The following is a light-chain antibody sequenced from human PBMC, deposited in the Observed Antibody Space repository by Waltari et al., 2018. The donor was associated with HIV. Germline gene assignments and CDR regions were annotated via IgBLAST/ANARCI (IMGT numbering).Light chain of an antibody. CDR3: QSFDSSLTTSGVI. V-gene: IGLV1-40*01. CDR1: SSNIGAGYD. Sequence: QSVLTQPPSVSGAPGQRVTISCTGSSSNIGAGYDEHRYQQLPGTAPKLLIYANINRPSGVPDRFSGSKSGSSASLAITGLQAEDEAHYYCQSFDSSLTTSGVIFGGGTKLTVL. J-gene: IGLJ2*01. CDR2: ANI.